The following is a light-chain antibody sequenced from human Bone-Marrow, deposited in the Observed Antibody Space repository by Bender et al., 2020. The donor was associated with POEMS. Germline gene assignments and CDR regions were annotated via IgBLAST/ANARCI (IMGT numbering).Light chain of an antibody. J-gene: IGLJ3*02. Sequence: QSALTQPASVSGSPGQSITISCTGTNSDVGGYKYVSWYQHHPGKAPKLMIYDVSDRPSGVSNRFSASKSGNTASLTISGLQAEDEADYYCNAYGDYNTWVFGGGTKLTVL. V-gene: IGLV2-14*03. CDR1: NSDVGGYKY. CDR3: NAYGDYNTWV. CDR2: DVS.